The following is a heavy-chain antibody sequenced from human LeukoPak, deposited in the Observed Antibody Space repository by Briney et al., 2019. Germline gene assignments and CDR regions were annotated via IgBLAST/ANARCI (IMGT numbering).Heavy chain of an antibody. CDR1: GFSLSNYA. V-gene: IGHV3-23*01. D-gene: IGHD3-16*01. CDR3: AKGHSKGASAGSDGLLWVH. CDR2: LSGVGSTT. Sequence: GGSLRLSCAASGFSLSNYAMTRGRQAPGKGLEWVSSLSGVGSTTYYADSVEGRFTISRDNSNNTLYLQMNSLAAEDTATYFCAKGHSKGASAGSDGLLWVHWGQGTLVTVSS. J-gene: IGHJ4*02.